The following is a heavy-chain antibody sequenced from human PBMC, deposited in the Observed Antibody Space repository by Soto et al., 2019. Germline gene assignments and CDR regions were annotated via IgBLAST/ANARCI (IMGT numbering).Heavy chain of an antibody. D-gene: IGHD6-13*01. J-gene: IGHJ5*02. Sequence: QVQLQESGPGLVKPSHTLTLTCTVSGDSINSGNYYWSWIRQHPGKGLEWIGYIHYSGTTYYNPSLKSRVTISVDTSKNQFSLKLSSVTAADTSIYFCARDARDSSNWYNWFDPWGQGTLVTVSS. CDR3: ARDARDSSNWYNWFDP. CDR1: GDSINSGNYY. V-gene: IGHV4-31*03. CDR2: IHYSGTT.